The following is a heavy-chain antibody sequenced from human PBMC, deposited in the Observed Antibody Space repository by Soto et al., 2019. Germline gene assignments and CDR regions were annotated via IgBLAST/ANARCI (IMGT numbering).Heavy chain of an antibody. Sequence: GGSLRLSCASFVFTFSSYTMHCVRHAPGKWLEWVAVISYDGSNKYYADSVKGRFSISRDNSKNTLYVQMNSLRAEDTAVYYCVREVGATRDWLDGRGQGNRVSVYS. V-gene: IGHV3-30-3*01. CDR3: VREVGATRDWLDG. CDR2: ISYDGSNK. J-gene: IGHJ4*02. D-gene: IGHD1-26*01. CDR1: VFTFSSYT.